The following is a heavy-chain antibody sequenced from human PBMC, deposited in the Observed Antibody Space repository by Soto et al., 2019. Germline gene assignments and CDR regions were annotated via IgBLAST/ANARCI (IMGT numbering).Heavy chain of an antibody. J-gene: IGHJ5*02. D-gene: IGHD2-2*01. CDR2: ISGSGGST. CDR1: GFTFSSYA. V-gene: IGHV3-23*01. CDR3: AKDPTPAAMPAGRAYNWFDP. Sequence: VQLLESGGGLVQPGGSLRLSCAASGFTFSSYAMSWVLQAPGKGLEWVSAISGSGGSTYYADSVKGRFTISRDNSKNTLYLQMNSLRAEDTAVYYCAKDPTPAAMPAGRAYNWFDPWGQGTLVTVSS.